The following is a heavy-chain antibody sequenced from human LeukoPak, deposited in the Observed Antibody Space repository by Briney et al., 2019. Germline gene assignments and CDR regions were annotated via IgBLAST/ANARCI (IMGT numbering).Heavy chain of an antibody. Sequence: GGSLRLSCAASGFTFSNYEVNWVRQAPGKGLEWVSYISSSGSTIYYADSVKGRFTISRDNAKNSLYLQMNSLRAEDTAVYYCAREDSSGYKPFDYWGQGTLVTVSS. D-gene: IGHD3-22*01. CDR1: GFTFSNYE. J-gene: IGHJ4*02. V-gene: IGHV3-48*03. CDR2: ISSSGSTI. CDR3: AREDSSGYKPFDY.